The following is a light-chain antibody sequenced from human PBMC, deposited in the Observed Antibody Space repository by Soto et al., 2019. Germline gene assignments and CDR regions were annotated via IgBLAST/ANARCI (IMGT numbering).Light chain of an antibody. Sequence: QSVLTQPASVSGSPGQSITISCTGTSSDIGGYYYVSWYQHHPGKAPKLIIYQVTNRPSGVSHRFSGSKSGNTASLTISGLQAEDEANYYCNSYTTLSNRVFGTGTKVTVL. CDR2: QVT. CDR3: NSYTTLSNRV. V-gene: IGLV2-14*01. J-gene: IGLJ1*01. CDR1: SSDIGGYYY.